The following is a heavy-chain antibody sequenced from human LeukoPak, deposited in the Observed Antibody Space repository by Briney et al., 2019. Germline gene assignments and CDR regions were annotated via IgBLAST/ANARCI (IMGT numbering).Heavy chain of an antibody. V-gene: IGHV4-34*01. J-gene: IGHJ3*02. CDR1: GGSFSGYY. CDR3: ARRDYYDSSGLSHALDI. CDR2: IYHSGST. Sequence: SETLSLTCAVYGGSFSGYYWSWIRQPPGKGLEWIGEIYHSGSTNYNPSLKSRVTISVDKSKNQFSLKLSSVTAADTAVYYCARRDYYDSSGLSHALDIWGQGTMVTVSS. D-gene: IGHD3-22*01.